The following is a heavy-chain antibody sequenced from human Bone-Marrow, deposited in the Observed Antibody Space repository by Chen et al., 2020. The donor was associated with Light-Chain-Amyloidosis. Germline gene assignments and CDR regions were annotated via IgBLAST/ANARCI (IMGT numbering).Heavy chain of an antibody. CDR2: IYYSGST. CDR3: ARDWYDYVWGSYHYPFDY. D-gene: IGHD3-16*02. J-gene: IGHJ4*02. CDR1: GGSISSSSYY. V-gene: IGHV4-39*07. Sequence: QLQLQESGPGLVKPSETLSLTCTVSGGSISSSSYYWGWIRQPPGKGLEWIGSIYYSGSTYYNPSLKSRVTISVDTSKNQFSLKLSSVTAADTAVYYCARDWYDYVWGSYHYPFDYWGQGTLVTVSS.